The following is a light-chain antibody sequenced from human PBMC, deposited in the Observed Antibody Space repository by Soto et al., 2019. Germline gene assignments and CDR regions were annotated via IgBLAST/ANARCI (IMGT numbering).Light chain of an antibody. CDR3: SSYTSSSRV. CDR1: SSDVGGYNY. Sequence: QSVLTQPASVSGFPGQPSTISCTGTSSDVGGYNYVSWYQQHPGKAPKLMIYDVSNRPSGVSNRFSGSKSGNTASLTISGLQAEDEADYYCSSYTSSSRVFGTGTKVTVL. V-gene: IGLV2-14*01. CDR2: DVS. J-gene: IGLJ1*01.